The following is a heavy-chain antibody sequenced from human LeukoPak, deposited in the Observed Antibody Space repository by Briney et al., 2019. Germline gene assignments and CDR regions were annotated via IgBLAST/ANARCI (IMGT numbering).Heavy chain of an antibody. D-gene: IGHD2-15*01. J-gene: IGHJ4*02. CDR1: GCSIDTGSYY. CDR2: IHTNWRT. CDR3: ARDHPRLGSGIPII. Sequence: SETLSLTCTASGCSIDTGSYYWSWIRQPAGKGPEWVGDIHTNWRTNYNPALKRRVTISVDTSKSQFSLNLSSVTAADTAVYYCARDHPRLGSGIPIIWGQGALVTVSS. V-gene: IGHV4-61*09.